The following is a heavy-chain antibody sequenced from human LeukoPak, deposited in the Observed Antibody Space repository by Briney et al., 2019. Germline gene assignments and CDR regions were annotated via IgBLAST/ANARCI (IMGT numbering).Heavy chain of an antibody. Sequence: SGGSLRLSCTVSGFTFGDYTMSWVRQAPGKGLEWVSVIYSGGSTYYADSVKGRSTISRDNSKNTLYLQMNSLRAEDTAVYYCARDLDWGQGTLVTVSS. CDR1: GFTFGDYT. J-gene: IGHJ4*02. V-gene: IGHV3-53*01. CDR2: IYSGGST. CDR3: ARDLD.